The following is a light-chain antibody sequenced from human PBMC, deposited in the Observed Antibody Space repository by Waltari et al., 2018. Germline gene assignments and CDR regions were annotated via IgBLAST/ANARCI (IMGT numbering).Light chain of an antibody. CDR2: VTS. J-gene: IGKJ2*01. CDR1: QTIYNS. V-gene: IGKV1-39*01. Sequence: DIQMTQSPSPLSASVGDRVTITCRASQTIYNSLNWYQHKPGRAPKLLISVTSTLQSGVPSRFSGRGSGTEFTLTISRLQPEDFGTYYCQQSYTLPYTFGQGTKLDI. CDR3: QQSYTLPYT.